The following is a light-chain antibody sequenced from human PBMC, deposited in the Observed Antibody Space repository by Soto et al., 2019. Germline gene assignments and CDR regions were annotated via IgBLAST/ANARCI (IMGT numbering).Light chain of an antibody. CDR1: SSDVGGYYY. CDR2: EVN. V-gene: IGLV2-8*01. J-gene: IGLJ2*01. CDR3: SSYAGSNNPVV. Sequence: QSALTQPPSASGSPGQSVTISCTGTSSDVGGYYYVSWYQQHPGTAPKLMIYEVNKRPSGVPDRFSGAKSGNTASLTVSGLQAEDEADYYCSSYAGSNNPVVFGGGTK.